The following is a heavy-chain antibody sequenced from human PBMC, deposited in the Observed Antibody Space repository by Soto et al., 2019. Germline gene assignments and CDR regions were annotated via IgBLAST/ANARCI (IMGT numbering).Heavy chain of an antibody. V-gene: IGHV3-33*01. CDR3: ARDNGAFGELLSS. D-gene: IGHD3-10*01. CDR1: GFTFSSYG. CDR2: IWYDGSNK. Sequence: QVQLVESGGGVVQPGRSLRLSCAASGFTFSSYGMQWVRQAPGKGLEWVAVIWYDGSNKYYADSVKGRFTISRDNSKNTLYLQMNSLRAEDTAVYYCARDNGAFGELLSSWGQGTLVTVSS. J-gene: IGHJ5*02.